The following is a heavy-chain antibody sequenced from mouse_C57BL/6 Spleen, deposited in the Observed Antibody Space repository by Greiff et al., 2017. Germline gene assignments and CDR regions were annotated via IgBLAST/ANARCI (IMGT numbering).Heavy chain of an antibody. CDR3: ARHRDYGNPHYFDY. CDR1: GFTFSSSG. D-gene: IGHD2-1*01. V-gene: IGHV5-6*01. J-gene: IGHJ2*01. CDR2: ISSGGSYT. Sequence: EVQGVESGGDLVKPGGSLKLSCAASGFTFSSSGMSWVRQTPDKRLEWVATISSGGSYTYYPDSVKGRFTISRDNAKNTLYLQMSSLKSEDTAMYYGARHRDYGNPHYFDYWGQGTTLTVSS.